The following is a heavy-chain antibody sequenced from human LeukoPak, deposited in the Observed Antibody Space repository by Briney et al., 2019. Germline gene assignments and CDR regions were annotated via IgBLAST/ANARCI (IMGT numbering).Heavy chain of an antibody. D-gene: IGHD6-19*01. CDR1: GSTFSSNG. CDR3: AKESSASHYFDY. Sequence: GGSLRLSCAASGSTFSSNGMYWVRQAPGKGLEWVAFIPYDGRNTYYADSVKGRFTISRDTSKNTLYLQMINLRAEDTAVYYCAKESSASHYFDYWGQGTLVTVSS. J-gene: IGHJ4*02. CDR2: IPYDGRNT. V-gene: IGHV3-30*02.